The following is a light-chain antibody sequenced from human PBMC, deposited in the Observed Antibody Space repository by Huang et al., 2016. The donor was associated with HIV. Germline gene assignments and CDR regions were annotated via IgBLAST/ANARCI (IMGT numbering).Light chain of an antibody. CDR3: QQHYGRQST. V-gene: IGKV4-1*01. CDR2: WAS. J-gene: IGKJ1*01. Sequence: IVMTQSPESLAVSLGEGASINCKSSQSLLYRSNNKNYLAWYQKKQGHPPTLLIYWASVRDVGVPERFSGGGSGTNFTLTINSLQADDVAVYYCQQHYGRQSTFGQGT. CDR1: QSLLYRSNNKNY.